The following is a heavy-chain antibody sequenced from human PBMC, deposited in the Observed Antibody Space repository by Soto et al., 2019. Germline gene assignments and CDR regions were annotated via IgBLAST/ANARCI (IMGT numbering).Heavy chain of an antibody. CDR2: IYYSGST. CDR1: GGSISSSSYY. CDR3: ARLYSSRNQFDY. Sequence: PSETLSLTCTVSGGSISSSSYYWGWIRQPPGKGLEWIGSIYYSGSTYYNPPLKSRVTISVDTSKNQFSLKLSSVTAADTAVYYCARLYSSRNQFDYWGQGTLVTVSS. D-gene: IGHD6-13*01. J-gene: IGHJ4*02. V-gene: IGHV4-39*01.